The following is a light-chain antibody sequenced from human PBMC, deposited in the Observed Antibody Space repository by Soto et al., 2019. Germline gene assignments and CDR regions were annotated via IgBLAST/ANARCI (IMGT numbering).Light chain of an antibody. Sequence: EIVLTQSPGTLSLSPGERATLSCRASQSVSNNYLAWYQQKPGQAPRLLIYRASSRATGIPDRFSGSGSGTDFTLTISRLEPEDFAVYYCQQYGNLITFGQGTRLEIK. CDR3: QQYGNLIT. V-gene: IGKV3-20*01. CDR1: QSVSNNY. J-gene: IGKJ5*01. CDR2: RAS.